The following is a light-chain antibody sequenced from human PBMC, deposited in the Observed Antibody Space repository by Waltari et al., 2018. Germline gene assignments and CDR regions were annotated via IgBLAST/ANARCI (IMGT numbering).Light chain of an antibody. J-gene: IGLJ2*01. CDR1: SSDIGTYNY. Sequence: QSALTQPASVSGSPGQSITISCTGTSSDIGTYNYVSWYQQIPGKAPKLMISEVSNRPSGLSIRFSGSKSGNTASLTIFELQVEDEGDYYCSSYTNSDTWVFGGGTKVTVL. CDR2: EVS. CDR3: SSYTNSDTWV. V-gene: IGLV2-14*01.